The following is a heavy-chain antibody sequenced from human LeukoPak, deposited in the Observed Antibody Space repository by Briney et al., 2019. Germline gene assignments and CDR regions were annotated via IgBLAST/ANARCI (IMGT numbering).Heavy chain of an antibody. CDR3: ARVSSSWYQDWYFDL. J-gene: IGHJ2*01. CDR2: IYHSGST. CDR1: GGSISSSNW. V-gene: IGHV4-4*02. D-gene: IGHD6-13*01. Sequence: SGTLSLTCAVSGGSISSSNWWSWVRQPPGKGLEWIGEIYHSGSTNYNPSLKSRVTISVDTSKNQFSLKLSSVTAADTAVYYCARVSSSWYQDWYFDLWGRGTLVTVSS.